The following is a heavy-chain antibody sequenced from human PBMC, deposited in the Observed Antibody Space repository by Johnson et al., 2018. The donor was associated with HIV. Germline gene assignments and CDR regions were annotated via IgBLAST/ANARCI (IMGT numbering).Heavy chain of an antibody. V-gene: IGHV3-30*04. D-gene: IGHD1-26*01. Sequence: VQLVESGGGLVQPGGSLRLSCAASGFTFSSYAMSWVRQAPGKGLEWVAVISYDGSEKYYADSVKGRFTISRDSSKNTLYLQVNSLRAEDTAVFYCARDRGYLDAFDIWGQGTMVTVSS. CDR1: GFTFSSYA. CDR2: ISYDGSEK. J-gene: IGHJ3*02. CDR3: ARDRGYLDAFDI.